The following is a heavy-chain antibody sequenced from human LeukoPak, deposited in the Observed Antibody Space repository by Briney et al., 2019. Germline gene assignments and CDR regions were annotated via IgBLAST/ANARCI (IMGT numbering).Heavy chain of an antibody. CDR1: GASISSHDYY. CDR3: ATKPDTLYYFDY. J-gene: IGHJ4*02. Sequence: SQTLSLTCAVSGASISSHDYYWSWIRHHPGKGLEWVGYIHHNGLTYFNPSLQGRISLSMDTYNNQVSLKLNSVTAADTAVYYCATKPDTLYYFDYWGLGTLVTVSS. D-gene: IGHD1-14*01. CDR2: IHHNGLT. V-gene: IGHV4-31*11.